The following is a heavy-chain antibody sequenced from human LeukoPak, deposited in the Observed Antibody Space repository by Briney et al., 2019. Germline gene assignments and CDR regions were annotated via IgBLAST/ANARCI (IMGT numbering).Heavy chain of an antibody. CDR2: IYYSGST. J-gene: IGHJ3*02. Sequence: SETLSLTCTVSGGSISSYYWSWIRQPPGKGLEWIGYIYYSGSTNYNPSLKSRVTISVDTPKNQFSLKLSSVTAADTAVYYCARYLYYYGSGRLDAFDIWGQGTMVTVSS. CDR3: ARYLYYYGSGRLDAFDI. CDR1: GGSISSYY. V-gene: IGHV4-59*08. D-gene: IGHD3-10*01.